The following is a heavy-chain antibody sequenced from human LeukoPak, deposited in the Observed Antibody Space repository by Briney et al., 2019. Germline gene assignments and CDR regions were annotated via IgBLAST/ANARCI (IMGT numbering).Heavy chain of an antibody. V-gene: IGHV3-64D*09. CDR3: VKTTVVAVAGINY. J-gene: IGHJ4*02. Sequence: GGSLRLSCSASGFTFSSHAMHWVRQAPGKGLEYVSAISSNGGNTYYADSVKGRFTISRDNSKNTLYLQMSSLRAEDTAVYYCVKTTVVAVAGINYWGQGTLVTVSS. D-gene: IGHD6-19*01. CDR2: ISSNGGNT. CDR1: GFTFSSHA.